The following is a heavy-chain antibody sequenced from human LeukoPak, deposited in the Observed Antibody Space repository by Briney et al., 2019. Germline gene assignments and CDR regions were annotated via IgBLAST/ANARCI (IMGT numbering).Heavy chain of an antibody. V-gene: IGHV3-21*01. CDR3: ARDGGPIAAAAAGFDY. CDR1: GFTFSSYS. D-gene: IGHD6-13*01. Sequence: GGSLRLSCAASGFTFSSYSMNWVRQAPGKGLEWVSSISSSSSYIYYADSVKGRLTISRDNAKNSLYLQMNSLRAEDTAVYYCARDGGPIAAAAAGFDYWGQGTLVTVSS. CDR2: ISSSSSYI. J-gene: IGHJ4*02.